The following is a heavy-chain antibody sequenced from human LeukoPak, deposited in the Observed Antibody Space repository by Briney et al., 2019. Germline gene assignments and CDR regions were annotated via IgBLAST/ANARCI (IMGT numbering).Heavy chain of an antibody. CDR2: INPSGGST. CDR1: GYTFTSDD. D-gene: IGHD3-10*01. CDR3: ARGPDGSGSGRHYYCYYMDV. V-gene: IGHV1-46*01. J-gene: IGHJ6*03. Sequence: ASVKVSCKASGYTFTSDDMHWVRQAPGQGLEWMGIINPSGGSTSYAQKFQGRVTMTRDMSTSTVYMELSSLRSEDTAVYYCARGPDGSGSGRHYYCYYMDVWGKGTTVTVSS.